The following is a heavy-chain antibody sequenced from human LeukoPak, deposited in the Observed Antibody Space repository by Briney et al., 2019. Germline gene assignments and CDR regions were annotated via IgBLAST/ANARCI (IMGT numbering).Heavy chain of an antibody. Sequence: PGGSLRLSCSASGFTFSSYAMYWVRQAPGKGLEYVSGISSNGGSTYYADSVKGRFTISRDNSKNTLYLQMSSLRAEGTAVYYCVKITSSSGGDYWGQGTLVTVSS. V-gene: IGHV3-64D*09. J-gene: IGHJ4*02. CDR3: VKITSSSGGDY. CDR2: ISSNGGST. D-gene: IGHD6-19*01. CDR1: GFTFSSYA.